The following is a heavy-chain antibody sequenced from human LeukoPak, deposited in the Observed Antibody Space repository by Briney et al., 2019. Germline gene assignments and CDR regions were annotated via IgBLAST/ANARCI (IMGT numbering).Heavy chain of an antibody. CDR3: VRGDVEYSSSSSVDY. CDR1: GGTFSSYA. Sequence: ASVKVSCKASGGTFSSYAISWVRQAPGQGLEWMGGIIPIFGTANYAQKFQGRVTITADESTSTAYMELSSLRSEDTAVYYCVRGDVEYSSSSSVDYWGQGTLVTVSS. J-gene: IGHJ4*02. D-gene: IGHD6-6*01. CDR2: IIPIFGTA. V-gene: IGHV1-69*13.